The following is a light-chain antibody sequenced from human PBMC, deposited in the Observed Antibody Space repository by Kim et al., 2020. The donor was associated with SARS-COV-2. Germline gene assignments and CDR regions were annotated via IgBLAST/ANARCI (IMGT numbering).Light chain of an antibody. CDR3: SSWDSSLNACV. CDR2: RIN. CDR1: SNNVGDQG. Sequence: RQTSTITCTVNSNNVGDQGASWLQLQQGHPPKLLTDRINLRPSGISARFSASRSGNTASLTITGLQPEVEADYYCSSWDSSLNACVFGGGTQLTVL. J-gene: IGLJ3*02. V-gene: IGLV10-54*04.